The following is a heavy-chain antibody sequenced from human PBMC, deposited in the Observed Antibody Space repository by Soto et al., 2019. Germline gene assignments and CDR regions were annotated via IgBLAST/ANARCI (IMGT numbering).Heavy chain of an antibody. CDR3: AGASDSTWYNWLDP. CDR2: YIPTFGTT. J-gene: IGHJ5*02. D-gene: IGHD4-4*01. Sequence: SVKVSCKAPGGNFSSNGIRWVRQAPGQGLEFMGGYIPTFGTTHYAHQFRGSVTQTAADSTGTSYMELSSLRSDDAAVYYCAGASDSTWYNWLDPWGQGTLVTVSS. V-gene: IGHV1-69*13. CDR1: GGNFSSNG.